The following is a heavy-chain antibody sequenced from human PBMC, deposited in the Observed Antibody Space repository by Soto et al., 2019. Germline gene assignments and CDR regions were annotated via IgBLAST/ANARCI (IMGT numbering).Heavy chain of an antibody. V-gene: IGHV1-2*02. CDR3: AREPMVRAAHGFDI. D-gene: IGHD3-10*01. Sequence: WASVKVSCKASGYTFTGHYMHWVRQAPGQGLEWMGWINPNSVGTNYAQKLQGRVTMTRDTSISTAYMELSRLRSDDTAVYYCAREPMVRAAHGFDIWGQGTMVTVSS. J-gene: IGHJ3*02. CDR1: GYTFTGHY. CDR2: INPNSVGT.